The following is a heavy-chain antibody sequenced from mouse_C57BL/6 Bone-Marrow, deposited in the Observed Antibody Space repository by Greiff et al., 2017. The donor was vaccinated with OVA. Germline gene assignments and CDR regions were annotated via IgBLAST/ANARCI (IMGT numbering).Heavy chain of an antibody. CDR3: ARQLGGRYLDY. CDR2: IYPGDGDT. CDR1: GYAFSSYW. D-gene: IGHD4-1*02. V-gene: IGHV1-80*01. Sequence: SGAELVKPGASVKISCKASGYAFSSYWMNWVKQRPGKGLEWIGQIYPGDGDTNYNGKFKGKATLTADKSSSTAYMQLSSLTSEDSAVYFCARQLGGRYLDYWGQGTTLTVSS. J-gene: IGHJ2*01.